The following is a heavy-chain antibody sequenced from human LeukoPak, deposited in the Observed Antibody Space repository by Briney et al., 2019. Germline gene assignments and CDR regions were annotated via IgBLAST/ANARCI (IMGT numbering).Heavy chain of an antibody. CDR3: AKDPSYDSSGYYLD. Sequence: GGSLRLSCAASGFTFSSYAMNWVRQAPGKGLEWVSAISGSGGFTYYADSVKGRFTISRDNSKNTLYLQMNSLRAEDTAVYYCAKDPSYDSSGYYLDWGQGTLVTVSS. CDR1: GFTFSSYA. J-gene: IGHJ4*02. V-gene: IGHV3-23*01. CDR2: ISGSGGFT. D-gene: IGHD3-22*01.